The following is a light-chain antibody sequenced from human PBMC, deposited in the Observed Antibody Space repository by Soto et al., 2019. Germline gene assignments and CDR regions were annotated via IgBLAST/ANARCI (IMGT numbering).Light chain of an antibody. Sequence: QSVLAQPASVSGSPGQSITISCTGTSSDVGGYNYVSWYQQQPGKAPKFMIYDVTNRPSGVSNRFSGSKSGTSASLAISGLQSEDEADYYCAAWDDSLNGPVFGGGTKVTVL. J-gene: IGLJ2*01. CDR1: SSDVGGYNY. CDR2: DVT. V-gene: IGLV2-14*01. CDR3: AAWDDSLNGPV.